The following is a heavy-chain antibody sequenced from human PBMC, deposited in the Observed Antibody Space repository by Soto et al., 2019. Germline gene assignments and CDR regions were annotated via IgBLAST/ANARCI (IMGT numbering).Heavy chain of an antibody. V-gene: IGHV3-23*01. CDR1: GFTFSSYA. Sequence: GGSLRLSCAASGFTFSSYAMSWVRQAPGKGLEWVSAISGSGGSTYYADSVKGRFTISRDNSKNTLYLQMNSLRAEDTAVYYCAKSGEAGSSGRKGNGMDVWGQGTTVTVSS. CDR2: ISGSGGST. J-gene: IGHJ6*02. D-gene: IGHD6-19*01. CDR3: AKSGEAGSSGRKGNGMDV.